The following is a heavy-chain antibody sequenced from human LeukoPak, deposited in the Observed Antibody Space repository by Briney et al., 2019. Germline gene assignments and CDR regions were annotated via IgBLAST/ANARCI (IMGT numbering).Heavy chain of an antibody. CDR3: ARDAGYSSGWHFDY. CDR2: INPNSGGT. CDR1: GFTFTGYY. Sequence: ASVKVSCKSSGFTFTGYYMHWVRQAPGQGLEWMGWINPNSGGTKYAQKFQGRVTMTRDTSINTAYMKLSRLRFDDTAMYYCARDAGYSSGWHFDYWGQGTVVTVSS. V-gene: IGHV1-2*02. J-gene: IGHJ4*02. D-gene: IGHD6-19*01.